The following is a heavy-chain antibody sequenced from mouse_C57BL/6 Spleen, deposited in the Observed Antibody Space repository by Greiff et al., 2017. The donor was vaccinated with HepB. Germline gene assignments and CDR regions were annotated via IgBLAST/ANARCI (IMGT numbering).Heavy chain of an antibody. Sequence: EVKLMESGPGLVKPSQSLSLTCSVTGYSITSGYYWNWIRQFPGNKLEWMGYISYDGSNNYNPSLKNRISITRDTSKNQFFLKLNSVTTEDTATYYCARRSIPHFDYWGQGTTLTVSS. CDR3: ARRSIPHFDY. CDR2: ISYDGSN. V-gene: IGHV3-6*01. CDR1: GYSITSGYY. J-gene: IGHJ2*01.